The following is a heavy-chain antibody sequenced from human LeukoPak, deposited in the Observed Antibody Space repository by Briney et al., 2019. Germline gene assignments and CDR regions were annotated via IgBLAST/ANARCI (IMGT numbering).Heavy chain of an antibody. CDR2: ISGSGGIT. CDR1: GFTFSSHG. Sequence: GGSLRLSCAASGFTFSSHGMSWVRQAPGKGLEWVSCISGSGGITYYADSVKGRFTISRDNSKNTLYVQMNSLRVEDTAVYYCAKDVTPIVPAAMADYWGQGTLVTVSS. J-gene: IGHJ4*02. CDR3: AKDVTPIVPAAMADY. V-gene: IGHV3-23*01. D-gene: IGHD2-2*01.